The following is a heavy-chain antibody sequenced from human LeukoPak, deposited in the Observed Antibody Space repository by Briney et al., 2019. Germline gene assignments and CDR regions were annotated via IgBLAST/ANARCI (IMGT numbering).Heavy chain of an antibody. CDR2: IRSKGYGGTI. V-gene: IGHV3-49*04. Sequence: GGSLRLSCSASGFTFGDHAMSWVRQAPGKGLEWVGFIRSKGYGGTIEYAASVEGRFSLSRDDSKSFVYLQMSSLKTEDTAVYYCTRVRSGNYFDYCGQGTLVTVSS. CDR1: GFTFGDHA. J-gene: IGHJ4*02. CDR3: TRVRSGNYFDY. D-gene: IGHD3-10*01.